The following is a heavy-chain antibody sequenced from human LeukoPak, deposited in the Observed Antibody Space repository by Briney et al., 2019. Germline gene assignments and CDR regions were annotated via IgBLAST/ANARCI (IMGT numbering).Heavy chain of an antibody. Sequence: PGGSLRLSCAASGFTVSSNYMSWVRQAPGKGLEWVSVIYSGGSTYYADSVKGRFTISRDNSKNTLYLQMNSLRAEDTAVYYCASYMVRGVSWFDPWGQGTLVTVSS. V-gene: IGHV3-53*01. CDR2: IYSGGST. J-gene: IGHJ5*02. CDR1: GFTVSSNY. CDR3: ASYMVRGVSWFDP. D-gene: IGHD3-10*01.